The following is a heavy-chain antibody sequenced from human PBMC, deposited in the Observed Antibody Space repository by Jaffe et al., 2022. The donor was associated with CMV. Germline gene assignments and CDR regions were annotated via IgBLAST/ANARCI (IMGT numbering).Heavy chain of an antibody. Sequence: QVQLVQSGAEVKKPGASVKVSCKASGYTFTSYGISWVRQAPGQGLEWMGWISAYNGNTNYAQKLQGRVTMTTDTSTSTAYMELRSLRSDDTAVYYCARDTTLEYSSSWKGGFDYWGQGTLVTVSS. V-gene: IGHV1-18*04. J-gene: IGHJ4*02. CDR3: ARDTTLEYSSSWKGGFDY. D-gene: IGHD6-13*01. CDR1: GYTFTSYG. CDR2: ISAYNGNT.